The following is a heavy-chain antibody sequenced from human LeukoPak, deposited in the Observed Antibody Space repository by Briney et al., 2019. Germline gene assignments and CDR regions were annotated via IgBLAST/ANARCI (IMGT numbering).Heavy chain of an antibody. CDR3: ARDRVGATTADAFDI. V-gene: IGHV1-46*01. CDR1: GYTFTSYG. D-gene: IGHD1-26*01. Sequence: ASVKVSCKASGYTFTSYGISWVRQAPGQGLEWMGIINPSGGSTSYAQKFQGRVTMTRDMSTSTVYMELSSLRSEDTAVYYCARDRVGATTADAFDIWGQGTMVTVSS. J-gene: IGHJ3*02. CDR2: INPSGGST.